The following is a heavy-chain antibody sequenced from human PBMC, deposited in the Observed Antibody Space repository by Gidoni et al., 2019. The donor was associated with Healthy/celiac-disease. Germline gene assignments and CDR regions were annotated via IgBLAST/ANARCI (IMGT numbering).Heavy chain of an antibody. Sequence: ETLSISSTGSCGSISSSSYYWGWIRQPPGKGLEWIGSIYYSGSTYYNPSLKSRVTISVDTSKNQFSLKLSSVTAADTAVYYCARDLKLGESQRAPPKEHPPVDPWGQGTLVTVSS. J-gene: IGHJ5*02. CDR3: ARDLKLGESQRAPPKEHPPVDP. V-gene: IGHV4-39*07. CDR1: CGSISSSSYY. CDR2: IYYSGST. D-gene: IGHD3-10*01.